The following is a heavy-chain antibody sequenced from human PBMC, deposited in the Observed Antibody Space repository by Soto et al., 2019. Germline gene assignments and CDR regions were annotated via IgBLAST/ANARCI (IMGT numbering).Heavy chain of an antibody. V-gene: IGHV4-34*01. Sequence: QVQLQQWGAGLLKPSETLSLTCAVYGGSFSGYYWSWIRQSPGKGLEWIGEINHSGSTTYNPSLKSRGNISVDTSRNQFSLKLSSVTAAETSVYYCARTRSSAWCLVYWGQGTLVTVPS. CDR1: GGSFSGYY. CDR2: INHSGST. D-gene: IGHD6-19*01. J-gene: IGHJ4*02. CDR3: ARTRSSAWCLVY.